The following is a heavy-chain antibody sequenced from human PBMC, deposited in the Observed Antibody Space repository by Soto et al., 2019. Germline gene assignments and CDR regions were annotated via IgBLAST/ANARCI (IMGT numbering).Heavy chain of an antibody. V-gene: IGHV3-23*01. CDR2: ISGGGGRT. D-gene: IGHD5-12*01. CDR1: GFSFSSSA. Sequence: SGGALRLPCAGSGFSFSSSAVSWVREAPGKGLEWVSAISGGGGRTYYADSVKGRFTISRDNSKNTLYLQMSSLRAEDTAVYYCARDKDIVAMFEYWGQGTLVTVAS. CDR3: ARDKDIVAMFEY. J-gene: IGHJ4*02.